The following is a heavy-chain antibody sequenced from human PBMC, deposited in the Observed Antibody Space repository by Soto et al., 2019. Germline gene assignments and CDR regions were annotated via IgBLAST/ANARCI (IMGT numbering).Heavy chain of an antibody. CDR2: IYYSGST. D-gene: IGHD6-13*01. CDR1: GGSISSSSYY. CDR3: ARRSSSWSFDY. Sequence: PSETLSLTYTVSGGSISSSSYYWGWIRQPPGKGLEWIGSIYYSGSTYYNPSLKSRVTISVDTSKNQFSLKLSSVTAADTAVYYCARRSSSWSFDYWGQGTLVTVSS. J-gene: IGHJ4*02. V-gene: IGHV4-39*01.